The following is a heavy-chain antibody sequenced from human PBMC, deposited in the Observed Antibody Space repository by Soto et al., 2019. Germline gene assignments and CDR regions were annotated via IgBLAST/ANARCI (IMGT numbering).Heavy chain of an antibody. CDR1: GFTFSDYY. V-gene: IGHV3-11*01. CDR2: ISSSGSTI. CDR3: ARLLGDGNCSGGSCYSLGDWFDP. Sequence: GGSLRLSCAASGFTFSDYYMSWIRQAPGKGLEWVSYISSSGSTIYYADSVKGRFTISRDNAKNSLYLQMNSLRAEDTAVYYCARLLGDGNCSGGSCYSLGDWFDPWGQGTLVTVSS. D-gene: IGHD2-15*01. J-gene: IGHJ5*02.